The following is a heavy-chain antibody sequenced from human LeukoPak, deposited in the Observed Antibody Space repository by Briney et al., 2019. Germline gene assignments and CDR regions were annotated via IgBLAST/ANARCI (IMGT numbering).Heavy chain of an antibody. D-gene: IGHD3-10*02. J-gene: IGHJ5*02. CDR3: ARDVHPIRNNWFDP. CDR2: ISSSGSTI. CDR1: GFTFSDYY. V-gene: IGHV3-11*01. Sequence: RSGGSLRLSCAASGFTFSDYYMSWIRQAPGKGLEWVSYISSSGSTIYYADSVKGRFTISRDNAKNSLYLQMNSLRAEDTAVYYCARDVHPIRNNWFDPWGQGTLVTVSS.